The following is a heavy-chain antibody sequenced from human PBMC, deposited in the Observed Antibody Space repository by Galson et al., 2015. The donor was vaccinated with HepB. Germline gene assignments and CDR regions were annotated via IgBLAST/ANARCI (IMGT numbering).Heavy chain of an antibody. CDR1: GFTFSSYS. D-gene: IGHD2-15*01. V-gene: IGHV3-21*01. J-gene: IGHJ4*02. CDR2: ISSSSSYI. CDR3: ARVFFGSGLSGGSCLDY. Sequence: SLRLSCAASGFTFSSYSMNWVRQAPGKGLEWVSSISSSSSYIYYADSVKGRFTISRDNAKNSLYLQMNSQRAEDTAVYYCARVFFGSGLSGGSCLDYWGQGTLVTVSS.